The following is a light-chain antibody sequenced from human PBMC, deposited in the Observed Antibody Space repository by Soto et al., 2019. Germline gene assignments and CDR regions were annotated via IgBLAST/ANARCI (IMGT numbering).Light chain of an antibody. CDR1: QSISSW. J-gene: IGKJ1*01. CDR3: QQYNSHRRT. V-gene: IGKV1-5*01. CDR2: DAS. Sequence: DIQMTQSPSTLSASVGDRVTITCRASQSISSWLAWYQQKPGKAPKLLIYDASSLESGVPSRFSGSGSGTELTLTISSLQPDDFATYYCQQYNSHRRTFGQGTKVDIK.